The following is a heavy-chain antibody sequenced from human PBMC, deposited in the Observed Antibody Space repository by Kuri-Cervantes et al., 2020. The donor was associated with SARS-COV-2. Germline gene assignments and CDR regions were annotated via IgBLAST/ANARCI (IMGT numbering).Heavy chain of an antibody. V-gene: IGHV1-18*01. CDR3: ARDRRGTDHAFDI. CDR1: GYTFTSYG. D-gene: IGHD3-16*01. CDR2: ISAYNGNT. Sequence: ASVKVSCKASGYTFTSYGISWVRQAPGQGLEWMGWISAYNGNTNYAQKFQGRVTITADKSTSTAYMELSSLRSEDTAVYYGARDRRGTDHAFDIWGQGTMVTVSS. J-gene: IGHJ3*02.